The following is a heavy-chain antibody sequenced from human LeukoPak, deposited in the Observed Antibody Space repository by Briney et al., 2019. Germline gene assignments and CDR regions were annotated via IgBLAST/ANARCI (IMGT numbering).Heavy chain of an antibody. CDR2: INHSGST. CDR3: ARIAARHYYYYMDV. CDR1: GGPFSGYY. V-gene: IGHV4-34*01. J-gene: IGHJ6*03. D-gene: IGHD6-6*01. Sequence: SETLSLTCAVYGGPFSGYYWSWIRQPPGKGLEWIGEINHSGSTNYNPSLKSRVTISVDTSKNQFSLKLSSVTAADTAVYYCARIAARHYYYYMDVWGKGTTVTVSS.